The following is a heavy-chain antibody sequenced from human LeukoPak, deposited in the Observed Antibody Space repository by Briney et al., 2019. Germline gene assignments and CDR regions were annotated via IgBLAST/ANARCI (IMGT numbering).Heavy chain of an antibody. Sequence: SETLSLTCTVSGGSISSYYWSWIRQPPGKGLEWIGYIYYSGSTNYNPSLKSRVTISVDTSKNQFSLKLSSVTAADTAVYYCAGGTAAAGRVGYFDYWGQGTLVTVSS. D-gene: IGHD6-13*01. V-gene: IGHV4-59*01. CDR1: GGSISSYY. CDR3: AGGTAAAGRVGYFDY. J-gene: IGHJ4*02. CDR2: IYYSGST.